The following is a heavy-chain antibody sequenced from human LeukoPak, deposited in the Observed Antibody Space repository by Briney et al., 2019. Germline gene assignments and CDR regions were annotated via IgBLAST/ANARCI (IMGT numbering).Heavy chain of an antibody. D-gene: IGHD6-19*01. CDR1: GFTFSSYA. Sequence: GGSLRLSRVASGFTFSSYAMHWVRQAPGKGLEYVSAISSNGGSTYYANSVKGRFTISRDNSKNTLYLQMGSLRAEDMAVYYCARDLHSSGWYTHYYYYGMDVWGQGTTVTVSS. J-gene: IGHJ6*02. CDR3: ARDLHSSGWYTHYYYYGMDV. V-gene: IGHV3-64*01. CDR2: ISSNGGST.